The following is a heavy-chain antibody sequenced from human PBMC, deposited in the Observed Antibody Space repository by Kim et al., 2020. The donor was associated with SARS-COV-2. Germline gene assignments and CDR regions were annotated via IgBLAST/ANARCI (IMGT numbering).Heavy chain of an antibody. J-gene: IGHJ4*02. CDR2: INTDDSDT. CDR1: EFTFRDFA. CDR3: ARAVFNDY. Sequence: GGSLRLSCVGSEFTFRDFAMIWVRQAPGKGLEWVSLINTDDSDTYYEDSVKGRFTISRDNARNTLYLHLNSLRAEDTAVYYCARAVFNDYWGQGTPVTLSS. V-gene: IGHV3-23*03.